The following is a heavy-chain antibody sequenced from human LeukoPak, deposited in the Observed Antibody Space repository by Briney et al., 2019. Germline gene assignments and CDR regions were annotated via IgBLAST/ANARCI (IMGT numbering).Heavy chain of an antibody. V-gene: IGHV1-69*05. J-gene: IGHJ4*02. CDR1: GGTFSSYA. CDR2: IIPIFGTA. Sequence: SVKVSCKASGGTFSSYAFSWVQQAPGQGLEWMGRIIPIFGTANYAQKFQGRVTITTDESTSTAYMELSSLRSEDMAVYYCASLSIAAAENWGQGTLVTVSS. CDR3: ASLSIAAAEN. D-gene: IGHD6-13*01.